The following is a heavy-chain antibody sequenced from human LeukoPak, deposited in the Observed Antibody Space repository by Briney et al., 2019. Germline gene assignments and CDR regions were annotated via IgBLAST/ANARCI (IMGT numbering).Heavy chain of an antibody. CDR1: GDSISSSTYY. D-gene: IGHD5-12*01. CDR2: IYYSGST. Sequence: PSETLSLTCTVSGDSISSSTYYWGWIRQPPGKGLEWIGYIYYSGSTNYNPSLKSRVTISVDTSKNQFSLKLSSVTAADTAVYYCARGDIVATIGAFDIWGQGTMVTVSS. J-gene: IGHJ3*02. CDR3: ARGDIVATIGAFDI. V-gene: IGHV4-61*05.